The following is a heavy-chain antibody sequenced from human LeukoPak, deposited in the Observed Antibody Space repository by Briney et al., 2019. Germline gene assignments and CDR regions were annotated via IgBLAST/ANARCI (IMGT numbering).Heavy chain of an antibody. CDR3: ARDGVGATVFVFQH. Sequence: GGSLRLSCVASGFSLSNYGIHWVRQAPGKGLEWVTFMQYDGSVEFYADSVKGRFTISRDNSKNTPYLQMNSLRAEDTAVYHCARDGVGATVFVFQHWGQGTLVTVSS. D-gene: IGHD1-26*01. V-gene: IGHV3-30*02. J-gene: IGHJ1*01. CDR1: GFSLSNYG. CDR2: MQYDGSVE.